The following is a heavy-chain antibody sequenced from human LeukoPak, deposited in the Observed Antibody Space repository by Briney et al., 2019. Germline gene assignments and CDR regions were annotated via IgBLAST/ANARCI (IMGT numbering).Heavy chain of an antibody. D-gene: IGHD3-10*01. CDR3: ARGRAMVRGVILAVHYDFDI. J-gene: IGHJ3*02. Sequence: ASVKVSCKASGYSFTGYYMHWVRQAPGQGLEWMGWINPNSGGTNYAQKFQGRVTITRDTSASTAYMELSSLRSEDMAVYYCARGRAMVRGVILAVHYDFDIWGQGTMVTVSS. CDR1: GYSFTGYY. CDR2: INPNSGGT. V-gene: IGHV1-2*02.